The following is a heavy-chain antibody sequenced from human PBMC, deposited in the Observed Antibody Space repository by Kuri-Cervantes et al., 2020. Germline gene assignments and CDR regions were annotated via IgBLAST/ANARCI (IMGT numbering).Heavy chain of an antibody. CDR2: ISYDGGNK. D-gene: IGHD5-18*01. CDR3: ARDATAGEIQPNAFDF. J-gene: IGHJ3*01. Sequence: GESLKISCVTSGFTFRRYAMSWVRQAPGKGLEWVAVISYDGGNKYYADSAKGRFTISRDNSKNTLCLRINSLRAEDTAVYYCARDATAGEIQPNAFDFWGQGTMVTVSS. V-gene: IGHV3-30*19. CDR1: GFTFRRYA.